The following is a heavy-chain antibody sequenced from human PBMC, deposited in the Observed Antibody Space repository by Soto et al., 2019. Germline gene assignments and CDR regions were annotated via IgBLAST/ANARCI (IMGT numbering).Heavy chain of an antibody. Sequence: EVQLLESGGDIVRPGGSLRLSCAGSGFAFNMYAISWIRQVPGKGLEWVSVITGSGVNTNYADSVKGRFTISRDNSKNMVYVLMNTLRSEDTGLYYCAKVAATIRPWHHWGKGTLVTVSS. J-gene: IGHJ5*02. CDR3: AKVAATIRPWHH. D-gene: IGHD5-12*01. V-gene: IGHV3-23*01. CDR1: GFAFNMYA. CDR2: ITGSGVNT.